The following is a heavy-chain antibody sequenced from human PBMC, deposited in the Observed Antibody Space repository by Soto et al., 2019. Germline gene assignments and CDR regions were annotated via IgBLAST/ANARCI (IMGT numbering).Heavy chain of an antibody. Sequence: GASVKVSCKASGGTFSSYAISWVRQAPGQGLEWMGGIIPIFGTANYAQKFQGRVTITADESTSTAYMELSSPRSEDTAVYYCARSDPLNTVFYHYWGQGTLVTVSS. D-gene: IGHD3-3*01. CDR3: ARSDPLNTVFYHY. V-gene: IGHV1-69*13. J-gene: IGHJ4*02. CDR2: IIPIFGTA. CDR1: GGTFSSYA.